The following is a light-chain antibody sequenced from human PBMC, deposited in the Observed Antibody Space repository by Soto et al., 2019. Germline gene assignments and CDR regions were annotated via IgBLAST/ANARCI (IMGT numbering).Light chain of an antibody. Sequence: DIQMTQSPSSLSASVGDRVTITCRASQNINNYLNWYQQKLGKAPKLLIYAASSLQSGVPSRFSGSGSGTDFTLTISSLQPEDFATYYCQQSYSPLWGTCGQGTKVEIK. V-gene: IGKV1-39*01. CDR3: QQSYSPLWGT. J-gene: IGKJ1*01. CDR2: AAS. CDR1: QNINNY.